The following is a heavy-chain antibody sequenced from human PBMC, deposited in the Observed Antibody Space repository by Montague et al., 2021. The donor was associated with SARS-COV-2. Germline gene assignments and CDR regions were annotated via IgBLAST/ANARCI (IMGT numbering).Heavy chain of an antibody. V-gene: IGHV4-39*07. Sequence: SETLSLTCTVSGGSISSSSYYWSWIRQPPGKGLEWIGEINHSGSTNYNPSLKSRVTISVDTSKNQFSLKLSSVTAADTAVYYCASFPSGYYDSSGYHIRGQGTLVTVSS. CDR2: INHSGST. CDR1: GGSISSSSYY. CDR3: ASFPSGYYDSSGYHI. D-gene: IGHD3-22*01. J-gene: IGHJ4*02.